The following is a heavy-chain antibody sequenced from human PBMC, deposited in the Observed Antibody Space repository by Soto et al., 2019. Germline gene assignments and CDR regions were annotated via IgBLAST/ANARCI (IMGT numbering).Heavy chain of an antibody. Sequence: QVQLVQSGAEVKKPGASVKVSCQTSGYNFSAYYFNWVRQAAGQGPEWRGWLNPRNGQTGYVQKFRGRVTMTRDTSIATVYLELSRLTSEDTAIYFCARETDTSMVDYWGQGTLVTVSS. V-gene: IGHV1-8*01. CDR3: ARETDTSMVDY. J-gene: IGHJ4*02. CDR1: GYNFSAYY. CDR2: LNPRNGQT. D-gene: IGHD5-18*01.